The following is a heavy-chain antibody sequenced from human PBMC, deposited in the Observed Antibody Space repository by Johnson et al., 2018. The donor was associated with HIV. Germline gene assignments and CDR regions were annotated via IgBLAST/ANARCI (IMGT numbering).Heavy chain of an antibody. V-gene: IGHV3-9*01. CDR2: INWNSGSI. J-gene: IGHJ3*02. D-gene: IGHD1-26*01. Sequence: VQLVESGGGLVQPGRSLRLSCAAYGLTFDDYGMSWVRQAPGKGLEWVSGINWNSGSIGYADSVKGRFPISRDNAKNSLYLQMNSLRAEDTALYYCAKDIRPGWERRGNAFDIWGQGTMVTVSS. CDR1: GLTFDDYG. CDR3: AKDIRPGWERRGNAFDI.